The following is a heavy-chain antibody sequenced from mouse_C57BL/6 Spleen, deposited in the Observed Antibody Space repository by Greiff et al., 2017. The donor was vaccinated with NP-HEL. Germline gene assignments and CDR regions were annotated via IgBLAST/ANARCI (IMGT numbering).Heavy chain of an antibody. D-gene: IGHD1-1*01. CDR1: GYSITSGYY. V-gene: IGHV3-6*01. J-gene: IGHJ1*03. CDR3: ARYYYGSSPTV. Sequence: EVKLMESGPGLVKPSQSLSLTCSVTGYSITSGYYWNWIRQFPGNKLEWMGYISYDGSNNYNPSLKNRISITRDTSKNQFFLKLNSVTTEDTATYYCARYYYGSSPTVWGTGTTVTVSS. CDR2: ISYDGSN.